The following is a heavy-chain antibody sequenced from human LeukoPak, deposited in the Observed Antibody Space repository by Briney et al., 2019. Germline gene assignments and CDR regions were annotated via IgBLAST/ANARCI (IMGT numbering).Heavy chain of an antibody. J-gene: IGHJ5*02. CDR2: IRAYNGNT. CDR1: GYTFTSYG. D-gene: IGHD5-12*01. V-gene: IGHV1-18*04. Sequence: ASVKLSCKASGYTFTSYGISWVRQAPGQGLEWMGWIRAYNGNTNYAQKLQGRVTMTTDTSTSTAYMELRSLRSDDTAVYYCARHRGEWLRFPLQENWFDPWGQGTLVTVSS. CDR3: ARHRGEWLRFPLQENWFDP.